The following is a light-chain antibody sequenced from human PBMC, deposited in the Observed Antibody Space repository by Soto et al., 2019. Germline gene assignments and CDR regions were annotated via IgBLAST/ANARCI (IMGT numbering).Light chain of an antibody. CDR1: QSIISH. V-gene: IGKV1-39*01. J-gene: IGKJ5*01. CDR3: QQSYSTPIS. Sequence: DVRMTQSPSSLSASVGDTVTVTCRSSQSIISHLNWYQQKPGKAPNLLMYTASNLQSGVPSRFSGSGSGTDFTLTISSLQPEDFATYYCQQSYSTPISFGQGTRLAIK. CDR2: TAS.